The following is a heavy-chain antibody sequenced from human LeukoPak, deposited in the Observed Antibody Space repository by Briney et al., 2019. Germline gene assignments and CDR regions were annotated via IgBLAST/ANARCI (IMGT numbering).Heavy chain of an antibody. V-gene: IGHV3-30*02. Sequence: GGSLRLSCAASGFTFSSYGMHWVRQAPGKGLEWVAFIRYDGSNKYYADSVKGRFTISRDNFKNTLYLQMNSLRAEDTAVYYCAKGSGYSSGYIDYWGQGTLVTVSS. D-gene: IGHD6-19*01. CDR1: GFTFSSYG. CDR3: AKGSGYSSGYIDY. CDR2: IRYDGSNK. J-gene: IGHJ4*02.